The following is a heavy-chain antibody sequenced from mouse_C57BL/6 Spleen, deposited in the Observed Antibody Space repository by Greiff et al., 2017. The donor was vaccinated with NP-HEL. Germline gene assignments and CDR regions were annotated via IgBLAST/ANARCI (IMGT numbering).Heavy chain of an antibody. V-gene: IGHV1-50*01. D-gene: IGHD1-1*01. Sequence: QVHVKQPGAELVKPGASVKLSCKASGYTFTSYWMQWVKQRPGQGLEWIGEIDPSDSYTNYNQKFKGKATLTVDTSSSTAYMQLSSLTSEDSAVYYCARYYYGSSYDYFDYWGQGTTLTVSS. CDR1: GYTFTSYW. CDR3: ARYYYGSSYDYFDY. J-gene: IGHJ2*01. CDR2: IDPSDSYT.